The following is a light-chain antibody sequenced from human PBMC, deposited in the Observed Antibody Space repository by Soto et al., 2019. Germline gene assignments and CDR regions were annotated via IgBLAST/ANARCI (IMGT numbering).Light chain of an antibody. Sequence: SPSTLAASLGASVPVTCRASQSISSYLAWYQQKPGKAPKLLIYGASSLDTGIPYRFSGSGSGTDFTPTISRLEPEDFAVYYCQQYGSSPRTFGQGTKVDI. CDR2: GAS. J-gene: IGKJ1*01. CDR1: QSISSY. V-gene: IGKV3-20*01. CDR3: QQYGSSPRT.